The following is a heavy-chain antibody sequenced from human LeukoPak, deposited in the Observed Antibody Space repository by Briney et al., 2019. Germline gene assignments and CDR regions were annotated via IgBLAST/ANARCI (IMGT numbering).Heavy chain of an antibody. Sequence: SETLSLTCAVYGGSFSGYYWSWIRQPPGKGLEWIGEINHSGSTNYNPSLKSRVTISVDTSKNQFSLKLSSVTAADTAVYYCARDWEGYYMDVWGKGTTVTVSS. CDR1: GGSFSGYY. D-gene: IGHD1-26*01. CDR2: INHSGST. V-gene: IGHV4-34*01. CDR3: ARDWEGYYMDV. J-gene: IGHJ6*03.